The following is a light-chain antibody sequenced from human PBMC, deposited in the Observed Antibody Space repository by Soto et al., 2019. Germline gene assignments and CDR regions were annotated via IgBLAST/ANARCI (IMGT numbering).Light chain of an antibody. CDR1: QSVLYDRNNKNY. CDR3: QQYYRTPLT. V-gene: IGKV4-1*01. CDR2: WAS. J-gene: IGKJ4*01. Sequence: SCWSSQSVLYDRNNKNYLAWYQQKPGQAPKLLIYWASTRQSGIPARFTGSGSGTRFTLTINTLQPEDVAIYYCQQYYRTPLTFGGGTKVAIK.